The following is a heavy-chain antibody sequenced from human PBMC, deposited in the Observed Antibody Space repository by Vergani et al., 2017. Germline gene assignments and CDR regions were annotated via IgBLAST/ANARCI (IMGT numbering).Heavy chain of an antibody. CDR1: GGSFSGYY. J-gene: IGHJ4*02. Sequence: QVQLQQWGAGLLKPSETLSLTCAVYGGSFSGYYWSWIRQPPGKGLEWIGEINHSGSTNYNPSLKSRVTISVDTSKNQFSLKLSSVTAADTAGYYCARGGGPGAIQLWFGYWGQGTLVTVSS. D-gene: IGHD5-18*01. V-gene: IGHV4-34*01. CDR3: ARGGGPGAIQLWFGY. CDR2: INHSGST.